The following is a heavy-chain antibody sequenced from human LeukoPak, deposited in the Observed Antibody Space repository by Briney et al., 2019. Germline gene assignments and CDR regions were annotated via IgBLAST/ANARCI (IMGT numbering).Heavy chain of an antibody. CDR1: GGSISSSSYY. D-gene: IGHD6-19*01. J-gene: IGHJ4*02. V-gene: IGHV4-39*01. CDR2: IYYSGST. CDR3: AGSIAVAGTTPD. Sequence: SETLSLTCTVSGGSISSSSYYSGWIRQPPGKGLEWIGSIYYSGSTYYNPSLKSRVTISVDTSKNQFSLKPSSATAADTAVYYCAGSIAVAGTTPDWGQGTLVTVSS.